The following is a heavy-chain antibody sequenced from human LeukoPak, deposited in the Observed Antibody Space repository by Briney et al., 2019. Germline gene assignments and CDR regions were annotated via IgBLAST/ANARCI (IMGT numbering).Heavy chain of an antibody. V-gene: IGHV1-8*01. Sequence: GALVKVSCKASGYTFTSYDINWVRQATGQGLEWMGWMNPNSGNTGYAQKFQGRVTMTRNTSISTAYMELSSLRSEDTAVYYCARGRWRPVDTAMEISWSDAFDIWGQGTMVTVSS. CDR2: MNPNSGNT. J-gene: IGHJ3*02. D-gene: IGHD5-18*01. CDR3: ARGRWRPVDTAMEISWSDAFDI. CDR1: GYTFTSYD.